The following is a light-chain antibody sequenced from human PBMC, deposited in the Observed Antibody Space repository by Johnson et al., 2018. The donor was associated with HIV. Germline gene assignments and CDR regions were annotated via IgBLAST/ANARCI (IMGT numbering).Light chain of an antibody. Sequence: QSLLTQPPSVSAAPGQKVTISCSGSSSNIGSNYVSWYQQLPGTAPKLLIYENNKRPSGIPDRFSGSKSGTSATLGITGLQTGDEADYYCGTWDSSLSAGRVFGTGPKVTVL. CDR2: ENN. J-gene: IGLJ1*01. V-gene: IGLV1-51*02. CDR1: SSNIGSNY. CDR3: GTWDSSLSAGRV.